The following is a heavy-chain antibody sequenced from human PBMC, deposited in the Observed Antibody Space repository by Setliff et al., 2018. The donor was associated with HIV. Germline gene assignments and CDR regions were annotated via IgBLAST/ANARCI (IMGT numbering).Heavy chain of an antibody. Sequence: SETLSLTCAVSGYSISSGYYWGWIRQPPGKGLEWIGSIYHSGSTYYNPSLKSRFTISVDVSKNQFSLKLTSVTAADTAVYYCARHHELTAHGLFDSWGQGTLVTVSS. V-gene: IGHV4-38-2*01. CDR3: ARHHELTAHGLFDS. J-gene: IGHJ4*02. CDR2: IYHSGST. CDR1: GYSISSGYY. D-gene: IGHD1-7*01.